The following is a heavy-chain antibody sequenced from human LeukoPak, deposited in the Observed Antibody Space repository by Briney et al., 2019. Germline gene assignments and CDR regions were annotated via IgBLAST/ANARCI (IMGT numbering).Heavy chain of an antibody. J-gene: IGHJ6*02. Sequence: SETLSLTCTVSGGSISSYYWSWIRQPPGKGLEWIGYIYYSGSTNYNPSLKSRVTISVDTSKNQFSLKLSSVTAADTAVNYCARLVPYYYYGMDVWGQGTTVTVSS. CDR3: ARLVPYYYYGMDV. CDR2: IYYSGST. V-gene: IGHV4-59*08. CDR1: GGSISSYY.